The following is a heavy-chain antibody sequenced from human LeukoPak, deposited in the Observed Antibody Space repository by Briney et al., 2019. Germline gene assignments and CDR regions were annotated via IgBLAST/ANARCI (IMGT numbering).Heavy chain of an antibody. CDR3: AGNYDFWSGYWAIRAFDI. CDR2: INHSGST. Sequence: SETLSLTCAVYGGSFCGYYWSWIRQPPGKGLEWIGEINHSGSTNYNPSLKSRVTISVDTSKNQFSLKLSSVTAADTAVYYCAGNYDFWSGYWAIRAFDIWGQGTMVTVSS. J-gene: IGHJ3*02. V-gene: IGHV4-34*01. CDR1: GGSFCGYY. D-gene: IGHD3-3*01.